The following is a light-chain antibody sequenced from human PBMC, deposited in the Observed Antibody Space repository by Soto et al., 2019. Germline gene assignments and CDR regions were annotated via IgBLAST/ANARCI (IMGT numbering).Light chain of an antibody. CDR1: SSDVGGYNY. CDR2: AVS. CDR3: SSYTTSITLLYV. Sequence: QSALTQPASVSGSPGQSITISCTGTSSDVGGYNYVSWYQQHPGKAPKLMIYAVSNRPSGVSTRFSGSKSGNTASLTISGLQAEDEADYHCSSYTTSITLLYVFGTGTKLTVL. V-gene: IGLV2-14*01. J-gene: IGLJ1*01.